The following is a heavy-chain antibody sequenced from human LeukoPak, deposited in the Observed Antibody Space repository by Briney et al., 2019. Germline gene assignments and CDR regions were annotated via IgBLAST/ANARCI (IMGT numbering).Heavy chain of an antibody. Sequence: PGGSLRLSCAASGFTVSSNYMSWVRQAPGKGLEWVSVIYSDGRTYYADSVKGRFTISRDNSKNTLYLETNSLRAEDTAVYYCASTPFYDYVWGSYRYRGLFDNWGQGTLVSVSS. D-gene: IGHD3-16*02. CDR1: GFTVSSNY. CDR3: ASTPFYDYVWGSYRYRGLFDN. V-gene: IGHV3-53*01. CDR2: IYSDGRT. J-gene: IGHJ4*02.